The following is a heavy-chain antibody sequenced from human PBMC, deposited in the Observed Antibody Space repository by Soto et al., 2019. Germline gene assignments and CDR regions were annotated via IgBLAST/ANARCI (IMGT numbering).Heavy chain of an antibody. CDR2: IKSKTDGGTT. D-gene: IGHD1-26*01. Sequence: GSLRLSCAASGFTFSNAWMSWVRQDPGKGLEWVGRIKSKTDGGTTDYAAPVKGRFTISRDDSKNTLYLQMNSLKTEDTAVYYCTTGGVGATDAFDIWGQGTMVTVSS. CDR1: GFTFSNAW. J-gene: IGHJ3*02. V-gene: IGHV3-15*01. CDR3: TTGGVGATDAFDI.